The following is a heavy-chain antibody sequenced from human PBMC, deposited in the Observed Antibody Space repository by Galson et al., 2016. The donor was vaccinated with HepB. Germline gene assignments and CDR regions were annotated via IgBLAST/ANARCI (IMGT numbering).Heavy chain of an antibody. J-gene: IGHJ6*03. CDR1: GGSFNYHY. V-gene: IGHV4-34*01. Sequence: SETLSLTCAVYGGSFNYHYWSWIRQHPGKGLAWIGEIDHSRSTNFNPSLKSRVTISVDTSKNQFSLKLGSVTAADTAVYYCARTYFNREFYYDYMDVWGKGTTVTVSS. CDR2: IDHSRST. D-gene: IGHD2/OR15-2a*01. CDR3: ARTYFNREFYYDYMDV.